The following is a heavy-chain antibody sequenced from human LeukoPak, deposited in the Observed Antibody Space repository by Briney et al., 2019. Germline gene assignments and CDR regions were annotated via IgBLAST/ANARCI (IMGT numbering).Heavy chain of an antibody. CDR2: INPNSGGT. Sequence: ASVKVSCKASGYTFTGYYMHWVRQAPGQGLEWMGRINPNSGGTNYAQKFQGRVTMTRDTSISTAYMELSRLRSDDTAVYYCARDCGCSCYPYYYDYYMDVWGKGTTVTVSS. D-gene: IGHD2-15*01. J-gene: IGHJ6*03. CDR1: GYTFTGYY. V-gene: IGHV1-2*06. CDR3: ARDCGCSCYPYYYDYYMDV.